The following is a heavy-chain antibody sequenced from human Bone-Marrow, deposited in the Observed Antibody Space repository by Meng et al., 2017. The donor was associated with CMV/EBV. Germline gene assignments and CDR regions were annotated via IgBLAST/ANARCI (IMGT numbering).Heavy chain of an antibody. CDR1: GFTFSSYS. Sequence: GGSLRLSCAASGFTFSSYSMNWVRQAPGKGLEWVSSISSSSSYIYYADSVKGRFTISRDNAKSSLYLQMNSLRAENTAVYYCARHYDFWSGYSSPAYGMDVWGQGTTVTVSS. D-gene: IGHD3-3*01. V-gene: IGHV3-21*01. J-gene: IGHJ6*02. CDR2: ISSSSSYI. CDR3: ARHYDFWSGYSSPAYGMDV.